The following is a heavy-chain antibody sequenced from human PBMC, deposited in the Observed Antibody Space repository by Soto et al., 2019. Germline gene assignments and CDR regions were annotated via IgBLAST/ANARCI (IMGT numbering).Heavy chain of an antibody. J-gene: IGHJ1*01. V-gene: IGHV4-59*01. Sequence: QVQLQESGPGLVKPSETLSLTCTVSGDSISNYYWSWIRQPPGKGLEWIGYIFYSGSTNYNPSLKSRVTISVDPSKNQFPLKLSSVTAADTAVYYCARAPEIRGWGGGYFQHWGQGTLVTVSS. CDR3: ARAPEIRGWGGGYFQH. CDR1: GDSISNYY. D-gene: IGHD3-16*01. CDR2: IFYSGST.